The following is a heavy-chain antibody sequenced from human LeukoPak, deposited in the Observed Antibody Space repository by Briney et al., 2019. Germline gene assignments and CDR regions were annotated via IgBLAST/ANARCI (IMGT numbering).Heavy chain of an antibody. V-gene: IGHV1-2*02. Sequence: ASVKVSCKASGYTFTGYYMHWVRQAPGQGLEWMGWINPNSGGTNYAQKFQGRVTMTRDTSISAAYMELSRLRSDDTAVYYCARDGDWNPTQDAFDIWGQGTMVTVSS. D-gene: IGHD1-1*01. J-gene: IGHJ3*02. CDR2: INPNSGGT. CDR1: GYTFTGYY. CDR3: ARDGDWNPTQDAFDI.